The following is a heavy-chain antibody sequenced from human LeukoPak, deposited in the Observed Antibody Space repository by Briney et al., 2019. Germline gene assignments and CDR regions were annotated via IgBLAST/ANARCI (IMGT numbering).Heavy chain of an antibody. CDR2: ITPSDGST. CDR3: ARVGGWYRYFFDY. CDR1: GYTFTNYH. J-gene: IGHJ4*02. V-gene: IGHV1-46*01. D-gene: IGHD6-19*01. Sequence: ASVKVSCKASGYTFTNYHVHWVRQAPGQGLEWMGMITPSDGSTNYAQKFQGRVTMTRDMSTSTVYMELSSLRSEDTAVFYCARVGGWYRYFFDYWGQGTLLTVSS.